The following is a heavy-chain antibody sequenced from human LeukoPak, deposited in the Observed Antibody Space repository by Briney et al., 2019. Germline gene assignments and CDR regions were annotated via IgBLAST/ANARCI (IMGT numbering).Heavy chain of an antibody. CDR2: ISWDGGST. CDR3: AKDTFEWEHQGGFDY. Sequence: GGSLRLSCAASGFTFDDYTMHWVRQAPGKGVEWVSLISWDGGSTYYADSVKGRFTISRDNSKNSLYLQMNSPRTEDTALYYCAKDTFEWEHQGGFDYWGQGTLVTVSS. CDR1: GFTFDDYT. V-gene: IGHV3-43*01. J-gene: IGHJ4*02. D-gene: IGHD1-26*01.